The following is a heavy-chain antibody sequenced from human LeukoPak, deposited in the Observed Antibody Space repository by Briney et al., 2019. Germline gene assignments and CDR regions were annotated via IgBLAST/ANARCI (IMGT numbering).Heavy chain of an antibody. D-gene: IGHD3-22*01. V-gene: IGHV1-46*01. Sequence: ASVKVSCKAFGYSFTGYWMHWVRQAPGQGPEWMGVISPSGGSTIYAQKFQGRVTMTRDTSTSTVYMELSSLRSEDTAVYYCARAYYFASSGYYFPVDYWGQGTLVTVSS. CDR2: ISPSGGST. CDR1: GYSFTGYW. J-gene: IGHJ4*02. CDR3: ARAYYFASSGYYFPVDY.